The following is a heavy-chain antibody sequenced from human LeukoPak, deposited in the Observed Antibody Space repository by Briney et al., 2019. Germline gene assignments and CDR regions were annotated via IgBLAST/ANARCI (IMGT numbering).Heavy chain of an antibody. CDR3: AGYSSGQNAFDI. CDR2: ISAYNGNT. CDR1: GYTFTGYY. Sequence: ASVKVSCKASGYTFTGYYMHWVRQAPGQGLEWMGWISAYNGNTNYAQKLQGRVTMTTDTSTSTAYMELRSLRSDDTAVYYCAGYSSGQNAFDIWGQGTMVTVSS. D-gene: IGHD6-19*01. V-gene: IGHV1-18*04. J-gene: IGHJ3*02.